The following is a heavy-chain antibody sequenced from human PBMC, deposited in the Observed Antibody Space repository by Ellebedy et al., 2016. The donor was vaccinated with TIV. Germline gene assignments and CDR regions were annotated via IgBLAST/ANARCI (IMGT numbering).Heavy chain of an antibody. J-gene: IGHJ5*02. CDR2: LYKDGKS. Sequence: ETLSLTCAVYGDSSNYYYWTWVRQPPGKGLEWVSVLYKDGKSNYTDSVNGRFTVSRDNSKNTLYLQMDSLRAEDTAVYYCARDPGGGGDYGDNWFDPWGRGTVVTVSS. V-gene: IGHV3-66*01. CDR1: GDSSNYYY. CDR3: ARDPGGGGDYGDNWFDP. D-gene: IGHD4-17*01.